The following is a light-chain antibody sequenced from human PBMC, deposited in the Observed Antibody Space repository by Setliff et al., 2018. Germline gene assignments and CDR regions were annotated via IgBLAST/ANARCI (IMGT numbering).Light chain of an antibody. CDR2: GNS. Sequence: VLTQPPSVSGAPGQRVTISCTGSSSNIGAGYDVHWYQQLPGTAPKLLIYGNSNRPSGVPDRFSGSKSGTSASLAITGLQAEDEADYYCQSYDSSLSGSDVFGTGTKVTVL. J-gene: IGLJ1*01. V-gene: IGLV1-40*01. CDR1: SSNIGAGYD. CDR3: QSYDSSLSGSDV.